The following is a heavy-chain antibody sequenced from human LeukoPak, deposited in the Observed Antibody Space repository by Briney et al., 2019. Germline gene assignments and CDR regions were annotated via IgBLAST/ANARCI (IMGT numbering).Heavy chain of an antibody. Sequence: RASVKVSCKASGYTFTGYYMHWVRQAPGQGLEWMGWINPNSGGTNYAQKFQGRVTMTRDTSISTAYMELSRLRSDDTAVYYCARDQAAAGYLTSGENFDYWGQGTLVTVSS. CDR1: GYTFTGYY. CDR2: INPNSGGT. J-gene: IGHJ4*02. CDR3: ARDQAAAGYLTSGENFDY. V-gene: IGHV1-2*02. D-gene: IGHD6-13*01.